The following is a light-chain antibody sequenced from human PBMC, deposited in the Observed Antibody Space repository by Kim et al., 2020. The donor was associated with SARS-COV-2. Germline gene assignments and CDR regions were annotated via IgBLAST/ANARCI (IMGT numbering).Light chain of an antibody. CDR2: EDR. CDR1: EMGDKN. CDR3: QASDSSTVV. Sequence: SYELTQPPSVSVSPGQTAIITCSGNEMGDKNVCWYQQKAGQSPVLVIYEDRKRPSGIPERVSGSNSGNTATLTNSGSQAMVEADYYCQASDSSTVVFG. J-gene: IGLJ2*01. V-gene: IGLV3-1*01.